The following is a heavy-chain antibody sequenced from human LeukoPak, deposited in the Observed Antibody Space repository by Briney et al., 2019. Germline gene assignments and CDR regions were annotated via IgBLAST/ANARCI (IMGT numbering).Heavy chain of an antibody. CDR1: VFTSSSYS. Sequence: GGSLRLSCAASVFTSSSYSTNWGREAPGEGLEWISYISGSSRAIYYADSVKSRFTISRDNAKNALSLQMNKLRAEDTAVYYCAREPQEGFDYWGQGTLVTISS. CDR3: AREPQEGFDY. J-gene: IGHJ4*02. CDR2: ISGSSRAI. V-gene: IGHV3-48*01.